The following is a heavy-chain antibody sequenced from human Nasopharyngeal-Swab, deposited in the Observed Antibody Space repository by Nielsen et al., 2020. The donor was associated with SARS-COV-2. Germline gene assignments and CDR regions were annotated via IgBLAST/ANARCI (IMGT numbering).Heavy chain of an antibody. D-gene: IGHD3-22*01. CDR3: ARQGYDSSGYYPV. V-gene: IGHV5-51*01. CDR1: GCSFSNYW. J-gene: IGHJ4*02. Sequence: GESLKISCKASGCSFSNYWIGWVRQMPGKGLEWMGIIYPGDSDTRYSPSFQGQVTISADKSISTAYLQWSSLKASDTAMYYCARQGYDSSGYYPVWGQGTLVTVSS. CDR2: IYPGDSDT.